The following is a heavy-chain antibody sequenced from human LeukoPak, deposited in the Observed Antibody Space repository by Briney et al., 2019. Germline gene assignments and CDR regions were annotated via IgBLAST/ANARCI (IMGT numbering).Heavy chain of an antibody. CDR1: GFTFSSYG. D-gene: IGHD1-1*01. V-gene: IGHV3-30*18. J-gene: IGHJ5*02. CDR3: AKATTEADNWFDP. CDR2: ISYDGSNK. Sequence: PGRSLRLSCAASGFTFSSYGMHWVRQAPGKGLEWVAVISYDGSNKYYADSVKGRFTISRDNSKNTLYLQMNSLRAEDTVVYYCAKATTEADNWFDPWGQGTLVTVSS.